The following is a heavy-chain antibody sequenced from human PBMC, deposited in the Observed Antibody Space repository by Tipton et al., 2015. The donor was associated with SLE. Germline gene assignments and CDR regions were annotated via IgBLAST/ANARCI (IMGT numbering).Heavy chain of an antibody. CDR1: GFTFSSYD. CDR2: ISGSGGST. CDR3: AQAGGTEYFQH. V-gene: IGHV3-23*01. D-gene: IGHD1-26*01. Sequence: SLRLSCAASGFTFSSYDMHWVRQATGKGLEWVSAISGSGGSTYYADSVKGRFTISRDNSKNTLYLQMNSLRAEDTAVYYCAQAGGTEYFQHWGQGTLVTVSS. J-gene: IGHJ1*01.